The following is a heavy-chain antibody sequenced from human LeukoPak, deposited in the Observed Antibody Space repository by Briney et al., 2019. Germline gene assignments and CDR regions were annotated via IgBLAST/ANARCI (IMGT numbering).Heavy chain of an antibody. D-gene: IGHD2-15*01. CDR2: ISYDGSNK. Sequence: PGGSLRLSCAASGFTFSSYAMHWVRQAPGKGLEWVAVISYDGSNKYYADSVKGRFTISRDNSKNTLYLQMNSLRAEDTAVYCCARGAGTKKLLAGYYYYGMDVWGQGTTVTVSS. J-gene: IGHJ6*02. CDR1: GFTFSSYA. CDR3: ARGAGTKKLLAGYYYYGMDV. V-gene: IGHV3-30-3*01.